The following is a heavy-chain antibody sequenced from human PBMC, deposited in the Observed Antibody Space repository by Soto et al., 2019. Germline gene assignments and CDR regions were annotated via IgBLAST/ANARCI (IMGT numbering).Heavy chain of an antibody. CDR2: ISYDGSNK. J-gene: IGHJ4*02. V-gene: IGHV3-30*18. CDR3: AKRYYDFWSGYYPMDY. D-gene: IGHD3-3*01. CDR1: GFTFSSYG. Sequence: GGSLRLSCAASGFTFSSYGMHCVRQAPGKGLEWVAVISYDGSNKYYADSVKGRFTISRDNSKNTLYLQMNNLRAEDTAVYYCAKRYYDFWSGYYPMDYWGQGTLVTVSS.